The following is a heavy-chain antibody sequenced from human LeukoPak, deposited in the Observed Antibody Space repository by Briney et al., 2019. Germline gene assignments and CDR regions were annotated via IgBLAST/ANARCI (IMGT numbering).Heavy chain of an antibody. D-gene: IGHD3-9*01. Sequence: SETLSLTCTVSGGSISSYYWSWIRQPPGKGLEWIGYIYYSGSTNYNLSLKSRVTISVDTSKNQFSLKLSSVTAADTAVYYCARVLRYFDWSHTRYYYYGMDVWGQGTTVTVSS. CDR3: ARVLRYFDWSHTRYYYYGMDV. J-gene: IGHJ6*02. V-gene: IGHV4-59*01. CDR1: GGSISSYY. CDR2: IYYSGST.